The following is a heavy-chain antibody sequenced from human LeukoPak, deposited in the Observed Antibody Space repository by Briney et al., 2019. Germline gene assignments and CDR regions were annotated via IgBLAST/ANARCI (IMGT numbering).Heavy chain of an antibody. CDR2: ISSSSSYI. Sequence: GGSLRLSCAASRFTFSSYSMNWVRQAPGKGLEWVSSISSSSSYIYYADSLKGRFTISRDNAKNSLYLQMNSLRAEETAVYYCARDGQECGGTSCFDYWGQGTLVTVSS. CDR3: ARDGQECGGTSCFDY. D-gene: IGHD2-2*01. CDR1: RFTFSSYS. V-gene: IGHV3-21*01. J-gene: IGHJ4*02.